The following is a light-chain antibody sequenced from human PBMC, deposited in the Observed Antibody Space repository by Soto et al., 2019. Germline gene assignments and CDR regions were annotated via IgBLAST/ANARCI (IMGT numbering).Light chain of an antibody. CDR3: QSYDSSLRDYV. Sequence: QSVLTQPPSVSEAPGQRVTISCTGSSSNIGAGYHVHWYQQLPGTAPNLLIYDSTNRPSGVPDRFSGSKSGTSASLAITGLQAEDEADFYCQSYDSSLRDYVFGTGTKVTVL. CDR2: DST. J-gene: IGLJ1*01. V-gene: IGLV1-40*01. CDR1: SSNIGAGYH.